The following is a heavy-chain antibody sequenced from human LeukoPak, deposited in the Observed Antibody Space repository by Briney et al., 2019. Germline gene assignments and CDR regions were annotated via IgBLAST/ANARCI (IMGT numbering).Heavy chain of an antibody. D-gene: IGHD3-3*01. CDR2: ISTYTGNT. J-gene: IGHJ4*02. Sequence: ASVKVSCRASGYRFTSYDISWVRQAPGQGLQWMGGISTYTGNTHYAQSFHDRVTMTTDTSTSTVYMELRSLTSDDMAVYYCARDQKSGLEVLWRYWGQGTLVTVSS. V-gene: IGHV1-18*03. CDR1: GYRFTSYD. CDR3: ARDQKSGLEVLWRY.